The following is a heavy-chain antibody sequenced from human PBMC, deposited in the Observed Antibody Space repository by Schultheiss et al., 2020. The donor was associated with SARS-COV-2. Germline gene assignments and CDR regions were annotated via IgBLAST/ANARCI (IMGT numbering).Heavy chain of an antibody. V-gene: IGHV3-30*04. Sequence: GESLKISCAASGFTFSSYAMHWVRQAPGKGLEWVAVISYDGSNKYYADSVKGRFTISRDNSKNTLYLQMNSLRAEDTAVYYCARDYDTIFGVVTDYYYYGMDVWGQGTTVTVSS. CDR2: ISYDGSNK. CDR1: GFTFSSYA. J-gene: IGHJ6*02. CDR3: ARDYDTIFGVVTDYYYYGMDV. D-gene: IGHD3-3*01.